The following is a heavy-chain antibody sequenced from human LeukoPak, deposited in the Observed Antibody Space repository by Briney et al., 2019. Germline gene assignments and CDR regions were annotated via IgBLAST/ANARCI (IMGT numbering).Heavy chain of an antibody. Sequence: PGGSLRLSCAASGFTFSSYGMHWVRQAPGKGLEWVSIIYSSGSTYYADSVKGRFTISRDKSKNTLYLQMNSLRAEDTAVYYCATFYGSGRGAFDIWGQGTMVTVSS. V-gene: IGHV3-66*01. CDR1: GFTFSSYG. CDR3: ATFYGSGRGAFDI. D-gene: IGHD3-10*01. J-gene: IGHJ3*02. CDR2: IYSSGST.